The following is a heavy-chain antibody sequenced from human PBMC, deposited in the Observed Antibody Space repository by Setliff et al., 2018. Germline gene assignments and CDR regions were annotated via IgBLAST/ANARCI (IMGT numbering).Heavy chain of an antibody. CDR2: ITNDGSST. J-gene: IGHJ6*03. Sequence: LRLSCAASGFTFSNCWMQWVRQAPGKGPVWVSRITNDGSSTIYADSVKGRFTISRDNAKNTLYLQMNSLRAEDTAVYYCTREAPRQGDYYMDVWGKGTTVTVSS. CDR1: GFTFSNCW. V-gene: IGHV3-74*01. CDR3: TREAPRQGDYYMDV.